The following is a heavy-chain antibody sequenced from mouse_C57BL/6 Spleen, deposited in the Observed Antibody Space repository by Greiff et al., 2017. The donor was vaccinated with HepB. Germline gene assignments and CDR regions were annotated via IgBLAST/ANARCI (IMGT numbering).Heavy chain of an antibody. J-gene: IGHJ2*01. CDR2: IYPGSGST. V-gene: IGHV1-55*01. Sequence: QVQLKQPGAELVKPGASVKMSCKASGYTFTSYWITWVKQRPGQGLEWIGDIYPGSGSTNYNEKFKSKATLTVDTSSSTAYMQLSSLTSEDSAVYYCARFPGADVDDYWGQGTTLTVSS. CDR1: GYTFTSYW. CDR3: ARFPGADVDDY.